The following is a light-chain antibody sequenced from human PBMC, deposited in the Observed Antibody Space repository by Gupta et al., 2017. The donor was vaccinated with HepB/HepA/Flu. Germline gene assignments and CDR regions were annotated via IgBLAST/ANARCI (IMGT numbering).Light chain of an antibody. V-gene: IGLV1-47*01. CDR1: SSNIVSNY. J-gene: IGLJ1*01. CDR3: AVWDDSLSGYV. CDR2: RNN. Sequence: HSLLTQPPSASGTPGHTVTITCSGCSSNIVSNYVYLYHQPPGTAPKLLIFRNNQRPSGVPDRFYGSKCGTSASVAISGLRSEDEADYYCAVWDDSLSGYVFGTGTKVTVI.